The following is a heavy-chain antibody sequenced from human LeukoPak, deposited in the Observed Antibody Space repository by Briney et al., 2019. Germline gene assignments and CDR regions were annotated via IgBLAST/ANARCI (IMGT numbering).Heavy chain of an antibody. J-gene: IGHJ4*02. CDR2: ISAYNGNT. Sequence: GASVKVSCKASGYTFTSYGISWVRQAPGQGLEWMGWISAYNGNTNYAQKLQGRATMTTDTSTSTAYMELRSLRSDDTAVYYCARDQSAFYDILTGADYWGQGTLVTVSS. D-gene: IGHD3-9*01. CDR3: ARDQSAFYDILTGADY. CDR1: GYTFTSYG. V-gene: IGHV1-18*01.